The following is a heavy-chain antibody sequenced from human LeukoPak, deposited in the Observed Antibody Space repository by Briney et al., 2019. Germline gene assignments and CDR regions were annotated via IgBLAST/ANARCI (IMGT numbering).Heavy chain of an antibody. CDR3: ARLLLYYYDSSGYYHDAFDI. V-gene: IGHV4-39*01. Sequence: PSETLSLTCTVSGGSISSSSYYWGWIRQPPGTGLEWIGSLYYSGSTYYNPSLKSRVTISVDTSKNQFSLKLSSVTAADTAVYYCARLLLYYYDSSGYYHDAFDIWGLGTMVTVSS. CDR1: GGSISSSSYY. D-gene: IGHD3-22*01. CDR2: LYYSGST. J-gene: IGHJ3*02.